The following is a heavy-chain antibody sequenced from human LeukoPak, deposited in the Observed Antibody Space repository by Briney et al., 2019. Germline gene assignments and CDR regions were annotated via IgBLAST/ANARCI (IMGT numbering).Heavy chain of an antibody. J-gene: IGHJ4*02. Sequence: ASVKVSCKASGYTFTSYYMHWVRQAPGQGLEWMGWINPNSGGTNYAQKFQGWVTMTRDTSISTAYMELSRLRSDDTAVYYCAREMMKVRGVFDYWGQGTLVTVSS. CDR2: INPNSGGT. V-gene: IGHV1-2*04. CDR3: AREMMKVRGVFDY. CDR1: GYTFTSYY. D-gene: IGHD3-10*01.